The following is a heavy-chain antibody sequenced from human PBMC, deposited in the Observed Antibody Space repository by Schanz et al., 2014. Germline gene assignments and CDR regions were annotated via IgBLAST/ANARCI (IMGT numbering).Heavy chain of an antibody. Sequence: EVQLAESGGGLVQPGGSLRLSCAASTFTFSSDWMSWVRQAPGKGLEWVANIKEDGSVKDYVDSVKGRFTISRDNAKNSVDLQMTSLRAEDTTVYYCARNRGGRGQGTLLTVSS. CDR3: ARNRGG. J-gene: IGHJ4*02. CDR2: IKEDGSVK. D-gene: IGHD1-26*01. V-gene: IGHV3-7*02. CDR1: TFTFSSDW.